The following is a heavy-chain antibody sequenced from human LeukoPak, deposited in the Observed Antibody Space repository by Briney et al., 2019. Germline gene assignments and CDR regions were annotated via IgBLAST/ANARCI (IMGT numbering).Heavy chain of an antibody. D-gene: IGHD5-18*01. CDR3: ARARGYSYGEIGDPQFAY. CDR1: GYTFTGYY. CDR2: INPNSGGT. V-gene: IGHV1-2*02. Sequence: ASVKVSCKASGYTFTGYYMHWVRQAPGQGLEWMGWINPNSGGTNYAQKFQGRVTMTRDTSISTAYMELSRLRSDDTAVYYCARARGYSYGEIGDPQFAYWGQGTLVTVSS. J-gene: IGHJ4*02.